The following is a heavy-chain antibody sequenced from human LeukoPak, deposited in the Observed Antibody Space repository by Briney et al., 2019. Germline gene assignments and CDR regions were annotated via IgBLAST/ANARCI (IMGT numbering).Heavy chain of an antibody. J-gene: IGHJ6*02. CDR3: ARGGYLAAAAKGYYYGMDV. CDR1: GYTFTGYY. D-gene: IGHD6-13*01. CDR2: MNPNSGNT. V-gene: IGHV1-8*02. Sequence: ASVKVSCKASGYTFTGYYMHWVRQAPGQGLEWMGWMNPNSGNTGYAQKFQGRVTMTRNTSISTAYMELSSLRSEDTAVYYCARGGYLAAAAKGYYYGMDVWGQGTTVTVSS.